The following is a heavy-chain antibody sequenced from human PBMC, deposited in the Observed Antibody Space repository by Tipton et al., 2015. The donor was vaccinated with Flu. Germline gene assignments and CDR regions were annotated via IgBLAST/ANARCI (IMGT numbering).Heavy chain of an antibody. D-gene: IGHD2-2*01. CDR2: IYSGGTS. CDR1: GFTVSGHY. J-gene: IGHJ4*02. Sequence: SLRLSCSASGFTVSGHYMSWVRQAPGKGLEWVSLIYSGGTSYHADSVKGRFTVSRDTYKNALYLQMNSLRADDTAVYYCARDPSLGMPDYFDSWGQGTLVTATS. V-gene: IGHV3-53*01. CDR3: ARDPSLGMPDYFDS.